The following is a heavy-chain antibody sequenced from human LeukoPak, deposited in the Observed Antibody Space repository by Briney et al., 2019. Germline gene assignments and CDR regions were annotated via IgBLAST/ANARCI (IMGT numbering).Heavy chain of an antibody. CDR3: ARASPQQLGDY. Sequence: ASVKVSCNASGYTFTSYYMHWVRQAPGQGLEWMGIINPSGGSTSYAQKFQGRVTMTRDTSTSTVYMELSSLRSEDTAVYYCARASPQQLGDYWGQGTLVTVSS. CDR1: GYTFTSYY. CDR2: INPSGGST. V-gene: IGHV1-46*01. J-gene: IGHJ4*02. D-gene: IGHD6-13*01.